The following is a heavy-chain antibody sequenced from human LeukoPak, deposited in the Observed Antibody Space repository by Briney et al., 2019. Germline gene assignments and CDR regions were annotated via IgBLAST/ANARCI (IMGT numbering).Heavy chain of an antibody. CDR3: ARGDIGGWFDP. D-gene: IGHD3-16*02. V-gene: IGHV5-51*01. CDR1: GYSFTNYW. Sequence: GESLKISCKGSGYSFTNYWIGWVRQMPGKGLEWMGIIHPGDSDTRYSPSFQGQVTISADTSITTAYLQWSSLKASDTAIYYCARGDIGGWFDPWGQGTLVTVSS. J-gene: IGHJ5*02. CDR2: IHPGDSDT.